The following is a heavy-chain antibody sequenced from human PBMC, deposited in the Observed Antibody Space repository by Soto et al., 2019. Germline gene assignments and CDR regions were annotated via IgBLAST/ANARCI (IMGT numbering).Heavy chain of an antibody. CDR3: ARVSLVRGVILLPYYYYGMDV. V-gene: IGHV1-69*06. J-gene: IGHJ6*02. D-gene: IGHD3-10*01. Sequence: QVQLVQSGAEVKKPGSSVKVSCKASGGTFSSYAISWVRQAPGQGLEWMGGIIPIFGTANYAQKFQGRVTITADKSTSTAYMELSSLRSEDTAVYYCARVSLVRGVILLPYYYYGMDVWGQGTTVTVSS. CDR2: IIPIFGTA. CDR1: GGTFSSYA.